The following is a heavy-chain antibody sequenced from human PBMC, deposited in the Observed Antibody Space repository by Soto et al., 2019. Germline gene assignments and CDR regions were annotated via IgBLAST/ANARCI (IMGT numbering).Heavy chain of an antibody. CDR3: ARAFPGYRILLDY. CDR1: GGSISSYY. D-gene: IGHD5-12*01. V-gene: IGHV4-59*01. J-gene: IGHJ4*02. CDR2: IYYSGST. Sequence: SETLSLTCTVSGGSISSYYWSWIRQPPGKGLEWIGYIYYSGSTNYNPSLKSRVTISVDTSKNQFSLKLSSVTAADTAVYYCARAFPGYRILLDYWGQGTLVTSPQ.